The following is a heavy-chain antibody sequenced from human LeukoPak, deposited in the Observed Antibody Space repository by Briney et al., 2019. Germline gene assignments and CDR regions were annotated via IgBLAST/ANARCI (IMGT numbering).Heavy chain of an antibody. J-gene: IGHJ4*02. Sequence: GGSLRLSCAASGFTFSSYSMNWVRQAPGKGLEWVSSISSSSSYIYYADSVKGRFTISRDNAKNSLYLQMNSLRAEDTAVYYCASGGYALGIRKDPFDYWGQGTLVTVSS. V-gene: IGHV3-21*01. CDR3: ASGGYALGIRKDPFDY. D-gene: IGHD7-27*01. CDR1: GFTFSSYS. CDR2: ISSSSSYI.